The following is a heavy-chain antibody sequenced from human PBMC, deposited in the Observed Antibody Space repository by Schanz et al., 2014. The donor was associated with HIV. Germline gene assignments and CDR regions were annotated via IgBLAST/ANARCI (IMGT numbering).Heavy chain of an antibody. J-gene: IGHJ4*02. V-gene: IGHV1-46*01. CDR3: ARDSPVAAGTLDY. CDR2: INPSGGST. Sequence: QVQLVQSGAEVKKPGSLVKVSCKASGDSFTNYVISWVRQAPGQGLEWMGIINPSGGSTNSAPKFQGRVTMTRDTSTSTVYMELRSLRSEDTAVYYCARDSPVAAGTLDYWGQGTLVTVSS. CDR1: GDSFTNYV. D-gene: IGHD6-13*01.